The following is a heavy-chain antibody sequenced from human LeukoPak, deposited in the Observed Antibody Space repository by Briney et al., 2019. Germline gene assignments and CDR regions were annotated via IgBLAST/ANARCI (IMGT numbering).Heavy chain of an antibody. D-gene: IGHD2-8*01. CDR1: GFTSSTYA. V-gene: IGHV3-30*14. CDR2: ISYDGRQK. J-gene: IGHJ4*02. CDR3: TRVYLERLTAGYFDH. Sequence: GGSLRLSCAASGFTSSTYAMHWVRQAPGKGLEWVAVISYDGRQKYYADSVKGRFTISRDNSKNTLFLQMNSLRDEDTAVYYCTRVYLERLTAGYFDHWGQGTLVTVSP.